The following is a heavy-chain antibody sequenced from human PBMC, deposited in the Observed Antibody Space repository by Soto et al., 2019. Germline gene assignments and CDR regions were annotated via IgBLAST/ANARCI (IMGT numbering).Heavy chain of an antibody. CDR3: AKKYSSSWDAFDI. D-gene: IGHD6-6*01. J-gene: IGHJ3*02. CDR2: ISGSGGST. Sequence: GGSLRLSGAASGFTFSSYAMSWVRQAPGKGLEWVSAISGSGGSTYYADSVKGRFTISRDNSKNTLYLQMNSLRAEDTAVYYCAKKYSSSWDAFDIWGQGPMVTVSS. V-gene: IGHV3-23*01. CDR1: GFTFSSYA.